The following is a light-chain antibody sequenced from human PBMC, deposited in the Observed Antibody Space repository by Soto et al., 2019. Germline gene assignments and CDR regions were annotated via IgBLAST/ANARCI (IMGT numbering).Light chain of an antibody. CDR1: QGIRNI. CDR2: AAS. V-gene: IGKV1-27*01. Sequence: DIQMTQSPTSLSASVGDRVTITCRASQGIRNIVAWYQQKPGKATKLLIYAASTLQSGVPSRFSGSGSGTDFTLTINSLQPEDVATYSCQKYSSVPVFGPGTKVEIK. CDR3: QKYSSVPV. J-gene: IGKJ3*01.